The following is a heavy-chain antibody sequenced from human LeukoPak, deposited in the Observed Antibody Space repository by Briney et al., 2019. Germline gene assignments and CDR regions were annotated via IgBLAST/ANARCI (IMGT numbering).Heavy chain of an antibody. D-gene: IGHD5-24*01. CDR3: ARDGRDGYNRFDY. Sequence: SESLSLACTVSGASISSYCWSWVRQPPGKGLEWIGYIYYSGSTNYNPSLKRRVTISVDTSKNQFSLKLSSVTDADTAVYYWARDGRDGYNRFDYWGQGTLVTVSS. CDR2: IYYSGST. V-gene: IGHV4-59*01. CDR1: GASISSYC. J-gene: IGHJ4*02.